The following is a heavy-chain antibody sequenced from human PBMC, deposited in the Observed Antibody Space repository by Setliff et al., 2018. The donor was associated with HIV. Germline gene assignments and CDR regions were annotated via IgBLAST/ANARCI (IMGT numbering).Heavy chain of an antibody. D-gene: IGHD3-22*01. V-gene: IGHV4-34*01. CDR3: ARGHPTYYDSSGYYYGVDYYFDY. Sequence: SETLSLTCAVYGGSFSGYYWSWIRQPPGKGLEWIGEINRSGSTNYNPSLKSRVTISVDTSKNQFSLKLSSVTAADTAVYYCARGHPTYYDSSGYYYGVDYYFDYWGQGTLVTVSS. J-gene: IGHJ4*02. CDR1: GGSFSGYY. CDR2: INRSGST.